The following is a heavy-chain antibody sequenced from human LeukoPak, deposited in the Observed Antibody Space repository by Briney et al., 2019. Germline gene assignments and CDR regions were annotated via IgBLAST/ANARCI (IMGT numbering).Heavy chain of an antibody. J-gene: IGHJ5*02. CDR2: INPNSGGT. D-gene: IGHD3-9*01. CDR3: ARGPELRYSTGHWFDP. Sequence: ASAKVSCKASGYTFTGYYMHWVRQAPGQGLEWMGWINPNSGGTNYAQKFQGRVTMTRDTSISTAYMELSRLRSDDTAVYYCARGPELRYSTGHWFDPWGQGTLVTVSS. V-gene: IGHV1-2*02. CDR1: GYTFTGYY.